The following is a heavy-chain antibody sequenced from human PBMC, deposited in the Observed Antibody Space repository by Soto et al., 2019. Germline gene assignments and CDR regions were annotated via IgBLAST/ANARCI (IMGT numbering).Heavy chain of an antibody. J-gene: IGHJ6*02. CDR1: GFTFSSYW. V-gene: IGHV3-7*05. D-gene: IGHD3-3*01. CDR2: IKQDGSEK. CDR3: AIAESITIFGVVIQNYYYGMDV. Sequence: GGSLRLSCAASGFTFSSYWMSWVRQAPGKGLEWVANIKQDGSEKYYVDSVKGRFTISRDNAKNSLYLQMNSLRAEDTAVYYCAIAESITIFGVVIQNYYYGMDVWGQGTTVTVSS.